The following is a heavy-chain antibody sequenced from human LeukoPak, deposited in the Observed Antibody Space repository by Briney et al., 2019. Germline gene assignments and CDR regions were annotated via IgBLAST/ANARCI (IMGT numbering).Heavy chain of an antibody. J-gene: IGHJ4*02. V-gene: IGHV5-51*01. Sequence: GESLKISCKGSGYSFTSYWIGWVRQMPGKGLEWMGIIYPGDSDTRYSPSFEGQVTISADKSISTAYLQWSSLKASDTAMYYCARHRIAVAGTGYFDYWGQGTLVTVSS. CDR2: IYPGDSDT. CDR3: ARHRIAVAGTGYFDY. CDR1: GYSFTSYW. D-gene: IGHD6-19*01.